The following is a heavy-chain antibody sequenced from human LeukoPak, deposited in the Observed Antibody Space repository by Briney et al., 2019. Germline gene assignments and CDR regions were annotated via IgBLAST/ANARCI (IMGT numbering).Heavy chain of an antibody. CDR3: ARVAWDAFDI. CDR2: ISSSGSTI. V-gene: IGHV3-48*03. J-gene: IGHJ3*02. CDR1: GFTFSSYE. Sequence: PGGSLRLSRAASGFTFSSYEMNWVRQAPGKGLEWVSYISSSGSTIYYADSVKGRFTISRDNAKNSLYLQMNSLRAEDTAVYYCARVAWDAFDIWGQGTMVTVSS.